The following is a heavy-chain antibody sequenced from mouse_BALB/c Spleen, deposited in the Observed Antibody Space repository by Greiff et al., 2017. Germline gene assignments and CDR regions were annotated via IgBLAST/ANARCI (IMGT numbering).Heavy chain of an antibody. D-gene: IGHD1-1*01. V-gene: IGHV1-80*01. Sequence: LVESGAELVRPGSSVKISCKASGYAFSSYWMNWVKQRPGQGLEWIGQIYPGDGDTNYNGKFKGKATLTADKSSSTAYMQLSSLTSEDSAVYFCARRGGSSPWFAYWGQGTLVTVSA. CDR3: ARRGGSSPWFAY. CDR2: IYPGDGDT. CDR1: GYAFSSYW. J-gene: IGHJ3*01.